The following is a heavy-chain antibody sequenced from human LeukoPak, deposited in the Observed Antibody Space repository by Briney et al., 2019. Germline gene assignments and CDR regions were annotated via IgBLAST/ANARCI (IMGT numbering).Heavy chain of an antibody. CDR2: ISYDESNK. CDR3: ARDLRALVLMVYVYGDDPGYMDV. CDR1: GFTFSSYA. D-gene: IGHD2-8*01. V-gene: IGHV3-30*04. Sequence: GGSLRLSCAASGFTFSSYAMHWVRQAPGKGLEWVAVISYDESNKYYADSVKGRFTISRDNSKNTLFLQMNSLRSEDTAVYYCARDLRALVLMVYVYGDDPGYMDVWGKGTTVTVSS. J-gene: IGHJ6*03.